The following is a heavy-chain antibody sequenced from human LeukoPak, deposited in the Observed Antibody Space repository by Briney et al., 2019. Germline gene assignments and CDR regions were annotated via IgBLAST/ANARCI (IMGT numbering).Heavy chain of an antibody. CDR2: IIPILGIA. CDR3: ARDSSGWPFDY. V-gene: IGHV1-69*04. CDR1: GGTFSSYA. J-gene: IGHJ4*02. Sequence: SVKVSCKASGGTFSSYAISWVRQAPGQGLEWMGRIIPILGIANYAQKFQGRVTITADKSTSTAYMELSSLRSEDTAVYYCARDSSGWPFDYWGQGTLVTVSS. D-gene: IGHD6-19*01.